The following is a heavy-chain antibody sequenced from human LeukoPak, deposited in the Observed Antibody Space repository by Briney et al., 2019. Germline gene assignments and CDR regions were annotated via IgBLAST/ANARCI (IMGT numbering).Heavy chain of an antibody. V-gene: IGHV3-23*01. Sequence: GVSLRLSCAASGFTFSSYAMGWVRPAPGKGLECVSAISGSGGSTYYADSVKGRFTISRDNSKNTLYLQMNSLRGEDTAVYYCAKEDRPGIAAAGDYWGQGTLVTVSS. J-gene: IGHJ4*02. CDR1: GFTFSSYA. D-gene: IGHD6-13*01. CDR2: ISGSGGST. CDR3: AKEDRPGIAAAGDY.